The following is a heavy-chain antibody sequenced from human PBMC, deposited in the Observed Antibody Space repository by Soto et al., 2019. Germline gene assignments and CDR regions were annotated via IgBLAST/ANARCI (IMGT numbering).Heavy chain of an antibody. CDR2: IWYDGSNK. J-gene: IGHJ6*03. V-gene: IGHV3-33*01. D-gene: IGHD2-8*01. CDR3: ARREGEKVYAIIPYYYYYMDV. Sequence: GGSLRLSCAASGFTFSSYGMHWVRQAPGKGLEWVAVIWYDGSNKYYADSVKGRFTISRDNPKNTLYLQMNSLRAEDTAVYYCARREGEKVYAIIPYYYYYMDVWGKGTTVTVS. CDR1: GFTFSSYG.